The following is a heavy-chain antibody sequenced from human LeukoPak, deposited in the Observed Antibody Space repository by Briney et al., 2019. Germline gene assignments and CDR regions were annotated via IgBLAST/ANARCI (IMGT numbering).Heavy chain of an antibody. CDR1: GGSINSYY. D-gene: IGHD3-22*01. CDR2: IYDSGST. J-gene: IGHJ3*02. Sequence: SETLSLTCTISGGSINSYYWSWIRQPPGKGLEWIGYIYDSGSTNYNPSLKSRVTISVDTSNNQFSLKLSSVTAADTAVYYCACLTTADAFDIWGQGTMVTVSS. CDR3: ACLTTADAFDI. V-gene: IGHV4-59*01.